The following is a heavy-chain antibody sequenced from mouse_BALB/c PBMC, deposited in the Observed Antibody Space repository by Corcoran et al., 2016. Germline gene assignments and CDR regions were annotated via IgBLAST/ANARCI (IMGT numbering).Heavy chain of an antibody. CDR3: ARRGYGSSYWYFDV. J-gene: IGHJ1*01. V-gene: IGHV9-3-1*01. Sequence: QIQLVQSGPELKKPGETVKISCKASGYTFTNYGMNWVKQAPGKGLKWMGWINTYTGEPTYADDFKGRFAFSLETSASTAYLQINNLKNEDTATYFCARRGYGSSYWYFDVWGAGTTLTVSS. CDR1: GYTFTNYG. CDR2: INTYTGEP. D-gene: IGHD1-1*01.